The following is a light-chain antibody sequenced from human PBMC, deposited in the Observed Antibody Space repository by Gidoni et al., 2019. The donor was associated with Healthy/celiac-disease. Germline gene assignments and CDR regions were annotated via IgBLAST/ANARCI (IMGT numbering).Light chain of an antibody. CDR2: DAS. V-gene: IGKV1-33*01. CDR3: QQYDNLLT. Sequence: DIQMTQSPSSLSASVGDRVTITCQASQDISNYLNWYQQKPGKAPKLLIYDASNLETGVPSRFSGSGSGTDFTSTISSLQPEDIATYYCQQYDNLLTFGGXTKVEIK. J-gene: IGKJ4*01. CDR1: QDISNY.